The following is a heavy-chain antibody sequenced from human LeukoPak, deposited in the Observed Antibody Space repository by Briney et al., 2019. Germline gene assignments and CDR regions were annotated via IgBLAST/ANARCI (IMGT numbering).Heavy chain of an antibody. D-gene: IGHD5-12*01. CDR3: ARTNLRGYSGYDPSRRLGY. Sequence: SETLSLTCAVYGGSFSGYYWSWIRQPPGKGLEWIGEINHSGSTNYNPSLKSRVTISVDTSKNQFSLKLSSVTAADTAVYYCARTNLRGYSGYDPSRRLGYWGQGTLVTVSS. CDR2: INHSGST. V-gene: IGHV4-34*01. J-gene: IGHJ4*02. CDR1: GGSFSGYY.